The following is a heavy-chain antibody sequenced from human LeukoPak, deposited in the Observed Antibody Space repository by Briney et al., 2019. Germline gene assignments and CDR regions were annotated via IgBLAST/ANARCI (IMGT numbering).Heavy chain of an antibody. CDR2: ISSSSSTI. J-gene: IGHJ5*02. Sequence: GGSLRLSCAASGFTFSSYSMNWVREAPGKGLEWVSYISSSSSTIYYADSVKGRFTISRDNAKNSLYLQMNSLRAEDTAVYYCARLRIAVAGTGEPGNWFDPWGQGTLVTVS. CDR1: GFTFSSYS. V-gene: IGHV3-48*04. D-gene: IGHD6-19*01. CDR3: ARLRIAVAGTGEPGNWFDP.